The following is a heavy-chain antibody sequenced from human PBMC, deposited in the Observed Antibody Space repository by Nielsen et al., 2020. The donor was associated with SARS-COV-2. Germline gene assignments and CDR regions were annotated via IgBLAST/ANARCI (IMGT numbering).Heavy chain of an antibody. J-gene: IGHJ4*02. CDR1: GFTFSSYW. CDR2: ISGNSVSI. D-gene: IGHD6-13*01. V-gene: IGHV3-9*01. CDR3: AKDKGAGSFDY. Sequence: GGSLRLSCAASGFTFSSYWMHWVRQAPGKGLEWVSGISGNSVSIGYSDSVKGRFIISRDNAKNSLYLQMNSLRVEDTALYYCAKDKGAGSFDYWGQGTLVTVSS.